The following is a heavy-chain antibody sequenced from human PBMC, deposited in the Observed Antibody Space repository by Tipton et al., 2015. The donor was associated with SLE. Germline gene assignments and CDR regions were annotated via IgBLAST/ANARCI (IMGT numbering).Heavy chain of an antibody. V-gene: IGHV4-59*13. J-gene: IGHJ6*02. D-gene: IGHD4-17*01. CDR3: ARDGTVTGDGMDV. Sequence: TLSLTCTVSGGSISSYYWSWIRQPPGKGLEWIGYIYYSGSTNYNPSLKSRVTISVDTSKNQFSLKLSSVTAADTAVYYCARDGTVTGDGMDVWGQGTTVTVSS. CDR2: IYYSGST. CDR1: GGSISSYY.